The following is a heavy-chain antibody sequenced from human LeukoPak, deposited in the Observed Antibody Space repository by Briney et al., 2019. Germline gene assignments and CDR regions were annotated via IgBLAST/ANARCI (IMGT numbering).Heavy chain of an antibody. CDR2: IIPILALA. J-gene: IGHJ4*02. CDR3: AALNGGNPY. D-gene: IGHD4-23*01. Sequence: SVKVSCKASGGTFSSYGISWVRQAPGQGLEWMGRIIPILALANYAQKFQGRVTITADKSTSTAYMELSSLRSEDTAVYYCAALNGGNPYWGQGTLVTVSS. CDR1: GGTFSSYG. V-gene: IGHV1-69*04.